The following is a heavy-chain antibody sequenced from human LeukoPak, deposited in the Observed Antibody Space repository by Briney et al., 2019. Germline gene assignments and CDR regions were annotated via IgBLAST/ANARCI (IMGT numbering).Heavy chain of an antibody. CDR1: GGSISSSF. CDR3: ARDYLGSYYYMDV. CDR2: IYYSGST. V-gene: IGHV4-59*01. J-gene: IGHJ6*03. Sequence: SETLSLTCTVSGGSISSSFWSWIRQPPGKGLEWIGYIYYSGSTNYNPSLKSRVTISVETSKNQFSLKLSSVTAAATAVYYCARDYLGSYYYMDVWGKGTTVTVSS. D-gene: IGHD3-16*01.